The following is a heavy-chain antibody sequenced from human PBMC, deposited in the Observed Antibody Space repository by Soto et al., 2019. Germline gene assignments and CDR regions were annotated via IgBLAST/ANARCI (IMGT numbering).Heavy chain of an antibody. V-gene: IGHV3-53*01. CDR1: GFTVSSNY. J-gene: IGHJ4*02. Sequence: HPGGSLRLSCAASGFTVSSNYMSWVRQAPGKGLEWVSVIYSGGSTYYADSVKGRFTISRDNSKNTLYLQMNSLRAEDTAVYYCARGGEGYDFWSGYYPTYYFDYWGQGTLVTVSS. CDR2: IYSGGST. CDR3: ARGGEGYDFWSGYYPTYYFDY. D-gene: IGHD3-3*01.